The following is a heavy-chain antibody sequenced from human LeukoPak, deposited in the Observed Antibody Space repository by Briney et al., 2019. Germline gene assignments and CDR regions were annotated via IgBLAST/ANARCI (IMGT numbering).Heavy chain of an antibody. J-gene: IGHJ6*02. D-gene: IGHD2-21*02. Sequence: PGGSLRLSCAASGFTFSSYTMNWVRQAPGKGLEWVSYISSSSSTIYYADSVKGRFTISRDNAKNSLYLQMNSLRAEDTAVYYCARDLSSPYLVVVTAGPYYYGMDVWGQGTTVTVSS. CDR2: ISSSSSTI. V-gene: IGHV3-48*04. CDR1: GFTFSSYT. CDR3: ARDLSSPYLVVVTAGPYYYGMDV.